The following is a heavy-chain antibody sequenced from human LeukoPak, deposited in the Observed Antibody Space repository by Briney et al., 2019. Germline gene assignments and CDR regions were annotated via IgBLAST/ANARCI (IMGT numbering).Heavy chain of an antibody. V-gene: IGHV3-48*03. CDR1: GFSFSSYE. Sequence: QPGGSLRLSCAASGFSFSSYEMNWVRQAPGKGLEWVSYIGSSGSTVYYADSVKGRFTISRDNAKNSLYLQMNSLRDEGTAVYYCARDTLVYADSPDAFDIWGQGTMVTVSS. CDR3: ARDTLVYADSPDAFDI. J-gene: IGHJ3*02. D-gene: IGHD4-17*01. CDR2: IGSSGSTV.